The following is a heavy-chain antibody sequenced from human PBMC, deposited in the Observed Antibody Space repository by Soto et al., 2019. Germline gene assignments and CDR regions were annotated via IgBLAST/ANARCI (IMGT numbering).Heavy chain of an antibody. Sequence: QVQLVESGGGVVQPGRSLRLSCAASGFTFSSYAMHWVRQAPGKGLEWVAVISYDGSNKYYADSVKGRFTISRDNSXNXLXXQMNSLRAEDTAVYYCARDGGYCSGGSCYRGWFDPWGQGTLVTVSS. CDR2: ISYDGSNK. CDR1: GFTFSSYA. V-gene: IGHV3-30-3*01. D-gene: IGHD2-15*01. J-gene: IGHJ5*02. CDR3: ARDGGYCSGGSCYRGWFDP.